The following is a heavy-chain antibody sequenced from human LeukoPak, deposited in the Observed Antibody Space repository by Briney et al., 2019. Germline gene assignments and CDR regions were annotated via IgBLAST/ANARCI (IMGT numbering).Heavy chain of an antibody. D-gene: IGHD2/OR15-2a*01. V-gene: IGHV4-59*08. CDR2: ISDIGSI. CDR1: GGSISSYY. CDR3: AGHHPRNTVDF. J-gene: IGHJ4*02. Sequence: SETLSLTCTVSGGSISSYYWSWIRQPPGKGLEWIAYISDIGSINYNPSLQSRVTISLDTSKNQFSLKLSSVTAADAAVYYCAGHHPRNTVDFWGQGTLVTVSS.